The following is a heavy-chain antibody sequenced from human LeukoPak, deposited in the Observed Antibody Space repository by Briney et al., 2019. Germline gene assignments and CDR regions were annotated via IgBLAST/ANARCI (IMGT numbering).Heavy chain of an antibody. D-gene: IGHD2-2*01. J-gene: IGHJ6*03. CDR3: ARATGRECSSTSCYYYYYYYYMDV. CDR1: GFTFSSYW. Sequence: GGSLRLSCAASGFTFSSYWMSWVRQAPGKGLEWVANIKQDGSEKYYVDSVKGRFTISRDNAKNSLCLQMNSLRAEDTAVYYCARATGRECSSTSCYYYYYYYYMDVWGKGTTVTVSS. V-gene: IGHV3-7*01. CDR2: IKQDGSEK.